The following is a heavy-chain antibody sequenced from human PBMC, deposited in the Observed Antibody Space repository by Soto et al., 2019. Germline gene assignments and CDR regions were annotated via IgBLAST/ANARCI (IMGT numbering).Heavy chain of an antibody. CDR1: GFTFSAFG. V-gene: IGHV3-30*18. Sequence: PGGSLRLSCVASGFTFSAFGMHWVRQAPGKGLVWVTVISYDGSHKYYADSVKGRFTISRDNSKNTVYLEMNSLRDEDTAVYYCAKRRGDHSNYSWGIDVWGQGTTVTAP. D-gene: IGHD4-4*01. CDR2: ISYDGSHK. J-gene: IGHJ6*02. CDR3: AKRRGDHSNYSWGIDV.